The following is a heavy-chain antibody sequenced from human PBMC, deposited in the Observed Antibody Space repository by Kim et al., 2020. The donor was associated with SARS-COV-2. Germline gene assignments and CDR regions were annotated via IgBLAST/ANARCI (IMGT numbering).Heavy chain of an antibody. V-gene: IGHV3-23*01. Sequence: GGSLRLSCAVSGFTFSSYAMNWVRQAPGKGLEWVSAISANGVNTYYADYLKGRFTISRDNSKNTVYLQMNNLRAADTAVYYCASPYTSSPKWFDPLGQG. CDR3: ASPYTSSPKWFDP. CDR2: ISANGVNT. D-gene: IGHD6-13*01. CDR1: GFTFSSYA. J-gene: IGHJ5*02.